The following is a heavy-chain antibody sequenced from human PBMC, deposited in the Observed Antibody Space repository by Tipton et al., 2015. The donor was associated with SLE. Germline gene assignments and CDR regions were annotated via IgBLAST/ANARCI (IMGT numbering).Heavy chain of an antibody. CDR3: ARRHYSGPFDS. CDR2: IFYTGST. D-gene: IGHD5-12*01. J-gene: IGHJ4*02. V-gene: IGHV4-39*07. Sequence: PGLVKPSETLALTCTVSDGSISSTNYYWGWIRQPPGKGLEWIGSIFYTGSTYYNPSLKSRVSFSIDTSKHQFSLKLNSVTAADTAVYYCARRHYSGPFDSWGQGTLVTVSS. CDR1: DGSISSTNYY.